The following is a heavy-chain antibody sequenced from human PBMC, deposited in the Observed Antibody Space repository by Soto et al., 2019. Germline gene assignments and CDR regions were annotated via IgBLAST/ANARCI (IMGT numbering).Heavy chain of an antibody. Sequence: SQTLSLTCDISGDSVSSNSAAWNWLRQSPSRGLEWLGRTYYRSKWYNEYAISVKRRITINPDTSKNQFSLQLNSVTPEDTAVYYCARECLAVAVTEYNWFDPWGQGTLVTVSS. CDR2: TYYRSKWYN. V-gene: IGHV6-1*01. D-gene: IGHD6-19*01. CDR1: GDSVSSNSAA. CDR3: ARECLAVAVTEYNWFDP. J-gene: IGHJ5*02.